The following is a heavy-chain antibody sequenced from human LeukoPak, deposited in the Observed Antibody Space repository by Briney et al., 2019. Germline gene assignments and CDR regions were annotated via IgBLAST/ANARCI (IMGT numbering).Heavy chain of an antibody. D-gene: IGHD2-15*01. Sequence: GGSLRLSCAASGFTFSSYWMSWVRQGPGKGLEWVANIKQDGSEKYYLDSVKGRFTISRDNAKNSLYLQMNSLRAEDTAVYYCARVPRYCSGGSCPNFDYWGQGTLVTVSS. CDR2: IKQDGSEK. J-gene: IGHJ4*02. CDR3: ARVPRYCSGGSCPNFDY. CDR1: GFTFSSYW. V-gene: IGHV3-7*01.